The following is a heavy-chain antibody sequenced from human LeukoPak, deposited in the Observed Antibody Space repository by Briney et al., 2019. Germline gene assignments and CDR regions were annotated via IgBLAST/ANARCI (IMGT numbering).Heavy chain of an antibody. Sequence: GSLRLSCAASGFTFSTYDMHWVRQATGKGLEWVSGMGKTAGDTYYSGSVKGRFTISRENAKNSVHLEMNSLEAGDTAVYYCARGAAGFDYWGQGTLVSVSS. J-gene: IGHJ4*02. CDR3: ARGAAGFDY. CDR2: MGKTAGDT. D-gene: IGHD6-13*01. V-gene: IGHV3-13*04. CDR1: GFTFSTYD.